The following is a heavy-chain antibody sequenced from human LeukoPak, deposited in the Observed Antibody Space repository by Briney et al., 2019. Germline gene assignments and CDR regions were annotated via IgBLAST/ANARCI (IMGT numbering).Heavy chain of an antibody. J-gene: IGHJ4*02. Sequence: GGSLRLSCAASGFTFSSYAMSWVRQAPGKGLEWVSAISGSGGSTYYADSVKGRFTISRDNSKNTLYLQMNSLRAEDTAVYYCARVSGYYRYYFDYWGQGTLVTVSS. CDR3: ARVSGYYRYYFDY. V-gene: IGHV3-23*01. D-gene: IGHD3-22*01. CDR1: GFTFSSYA. CDR2: ISGSGGST.